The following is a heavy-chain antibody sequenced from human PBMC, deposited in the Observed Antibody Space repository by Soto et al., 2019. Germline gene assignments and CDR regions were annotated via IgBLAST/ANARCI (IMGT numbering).Heavy chain of an antibody. V-gene: IGHV1-2*02. CDR2: INPNSGGT. Sequence: ASVKVSCKASGYTFTGYYMHWVRQAPGQGLERMGWINPNSGGTNYAQKFQGRVTMARHTSISTAYMELSRLRSDDTAVYYCARTSPDGQAGSYYYGMDVWGQGTTVTVSS. J-gene: IGHJ6*02. CDR1: GYTFTGYY. CDR3: ARTSPDGQAGSYYYGMDV. D-gene: IGHD6-25*01.